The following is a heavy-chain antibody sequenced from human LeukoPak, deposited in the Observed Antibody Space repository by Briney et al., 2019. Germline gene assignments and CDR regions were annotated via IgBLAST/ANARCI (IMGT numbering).Heavy chain of an antibody. V-gene: IGHV4-38-2*02. CDR1: GHSISSGYY. CDR3: ARQHCSGGSCYSGTGAFDI. Sequence: SETLSLTCTVSGHSISSGYYWGWIRQPPGKGLEWIGEINHSGSTNYNPSLKSRVTISVDTSKNQFSLKLSSVTAADTAVYYCARQHCSGGSCYSGTGAFDIWGQGTMVTVSS. CDR2: INHSGST. J-gene: IGHJ3*02. D-gene: IGHD2-15*01.